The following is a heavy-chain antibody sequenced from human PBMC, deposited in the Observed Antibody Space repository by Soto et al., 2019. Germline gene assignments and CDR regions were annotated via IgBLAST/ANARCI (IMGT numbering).Heavy chain of an antibody. D-gene: IGHD3-22*01. V-gene: IGHV3-7*01. CDR1: GLLLSPSG. CDR3: AGETSYYDRGGSLPFGY. Sequence: GVPLRLPFSASGLLLSPSGLGWVRPAPGKGLEWVANIKPDGSERYYMDSVKGRFTVSRDNTKNSLYLQMNSLRVEDTAVYYCAGETSYYDRGGSLPFGYWGLGTMVTV. J-gene: IGHJ4*02. CDR2: IKPDGSER.